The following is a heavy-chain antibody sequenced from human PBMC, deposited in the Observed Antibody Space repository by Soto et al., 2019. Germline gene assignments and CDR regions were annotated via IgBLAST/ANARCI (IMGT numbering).Heavy chain of an antibody. CDR1: GAPISGGDYH. Sequence: QVQLQESGPGLVKPSQTLSLMCTVSGAPISGGDYHWSWIRQPPGKGLEWIGYIFPSGATHYNSSLGSRITMSVERSKSHFSLKLTAVTAADTAVYFCARGSAAKRYFDLWGRGTLVTVSS. CDR2: IFPSGAT. CDR3: ARGSAAKRYFDL. V-gene: IGHV4-30-4*01. J-gene: IGHJ2*01. D-gene: IGHD5-18*01.